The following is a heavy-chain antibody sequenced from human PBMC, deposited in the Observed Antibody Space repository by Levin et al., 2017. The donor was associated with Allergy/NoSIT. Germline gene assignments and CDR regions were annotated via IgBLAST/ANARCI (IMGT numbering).Heavy chain of an antibody. Sequence: GGSLRLSCAVSGFIFKDYAMHWVRQPPGKGLEWVSGIIWNGESMGYADSVKGRFTISRDNAKKSLFLEMNSLRTEDTALYYCAKDVYLGQWPAKYVMDVWGQGTMVTVSS. CDR1: GFIFKDYA. CDR3: AKDVYLGQWPAKYVMDV. J-gene: IGHJ6*02. V-gene: IGHV3-9*01. CDR2: IIWNGESM. D-gene: IGHD6-19*01.